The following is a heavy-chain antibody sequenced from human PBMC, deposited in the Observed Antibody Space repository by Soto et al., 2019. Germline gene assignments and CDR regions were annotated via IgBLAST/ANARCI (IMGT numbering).Heavy chain of an antibody. Sequence: VGSLRLSCAASGFTFSSYWMHWVRQAPGKGLVWVSRINSDGSSSSYADSVKGRFTISRDNARNTLYLQMNSLRAEDTAVYDCAREEEVFSVFNYYYGMDVWGQGTTVTVSS. CDR1: GFTFSSYW. V-gene: IGHV3-74*01. D-gene: IGHD2-21*01. CDR3: AREEEVFSVFNYYYGMDV. J-gene: IGHJ6*02. CDR2: INSDGSSS.